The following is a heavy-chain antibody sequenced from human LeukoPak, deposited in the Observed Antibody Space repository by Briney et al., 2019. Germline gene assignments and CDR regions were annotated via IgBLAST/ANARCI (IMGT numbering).Heavy chain of an antibody. D-gene: IGHD6-19*01. CDR2: ISAYNGNT. Sequence: ASVKVSCKASGYTFTSYRISWVRQAPGQGLEWMGWISAYNGNTNNAQKLQGRVTMTTDTSTSTAYMELRSLRSDDTAVYYCARDRSSGWYPLPFDYWGQGTLVTVSS. J-gene: IGHJ4*02. V-gene: IGHV1-18*04. CDR1: GYTFTSYR. CDR3: ARDRSSGWYPLPFDY.